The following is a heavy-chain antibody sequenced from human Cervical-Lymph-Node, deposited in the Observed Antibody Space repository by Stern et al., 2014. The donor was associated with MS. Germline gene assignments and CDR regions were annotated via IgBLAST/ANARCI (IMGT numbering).Heavy chain of an antibody. D-gene: IGHD6-19*01. CDR1: GYTFSNYG. J-gene: IGHJ4*02. CDR3: ARDFMPRIAVAGCSDY. CDR2: ISAYNAKR. V-gene: IGHV1-18*01. Sequence: QVQLVQSGGEVKKPGASVKVSCKASGYTFSNYGISWVRQAPGQGLEWLGWISAYNAKRDYAEILQGRVTMTTDTSTNTSYMELRRLRSDDTAIYYCARDFMPRIAVAGCSDYWGQGTLVTVSS.